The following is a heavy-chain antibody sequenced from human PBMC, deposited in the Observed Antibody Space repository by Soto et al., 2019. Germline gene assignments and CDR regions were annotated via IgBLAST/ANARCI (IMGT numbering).Heavy chain of an antibody. Sequence: SVKVSCKASGGTFSSYTISWVRQAPGQGLEWMGRIIPILGIANYAQKFQGRVTITADKSTSTAYMELSSLRSEDTAMYYCARLLGYCSSTSCLGFDPWGQGTLVTVSS. J-gene: IGHJ5*02. V-gene: IGHV1-69*02. CDR1: GGTFSSYT. CDR2: IIPILGIA. D-gene: IGHD2-2*01. CDR3: ARLLGYCSSTSCLGFDP.